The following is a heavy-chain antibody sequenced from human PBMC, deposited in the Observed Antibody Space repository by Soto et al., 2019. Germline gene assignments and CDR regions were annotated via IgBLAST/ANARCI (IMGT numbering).Heavy chain of an antibody. CDR2: ISAYNGNT. CDR1: GYTFTSYG. CDR3: ARDGIQPYGDYVWGGFDY. D-gene: IGHD4-17*01. Sequence: ASVKVSCKASGYTFTSYGISWVRQAPGQGLEWMGWISAYNGNTNYAQKLQGRVTMTTDTSTSTAYMELRSLRSDDTAVYYCARDGIQPYGDYVWGGFDYWGQGTLVTVSS. V-gene: IGHV1-18*01. J-gene: IGHJ4*02.